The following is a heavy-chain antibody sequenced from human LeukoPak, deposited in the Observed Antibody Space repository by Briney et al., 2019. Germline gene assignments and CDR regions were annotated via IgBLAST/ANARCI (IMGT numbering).Heavy chain of an antibody. CDR1: GFTLSSYA. CDR3: ANAPGTPCRGAYCSPFAY. V-gene: IGHV3-23*01. CDR2: ISDSGNT. D-gene: IGHD2-21*01. J-gene: IGHJ4*02. Sequence: GGSLRLSCAASGFTLSSYAMSWVRQAPGKGLEWVSAISDSGNTYHADSVKGRFTISRDSSKNTLFLQMNRLRPEDAAVYYCANAPGTPCRGAYCSPFAYWGQGPLVPVSS.